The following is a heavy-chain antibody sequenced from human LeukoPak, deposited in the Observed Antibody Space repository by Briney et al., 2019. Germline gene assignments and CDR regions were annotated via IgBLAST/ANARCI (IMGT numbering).Heavy chain of an antibody. CDR1: GFTFSSYA. CDR2: IWHDGSSK. Sequence: GRSLRLSCAASGFTFSSYAMHWVRQAPGKGLEWVAVIWHDGSSKYYTDSVKGRFTISRDNSKNTLYLQMNSLRVEDTAVYYCARAPSTGYYYYYGMDVWGQGTTVTVSS. J-gene: IGHJ6*02. V-gene: IGHV3-33*08. D-gene: IGHD2-2*01. CDR3: ARAPSTGYYYYYGMDV.